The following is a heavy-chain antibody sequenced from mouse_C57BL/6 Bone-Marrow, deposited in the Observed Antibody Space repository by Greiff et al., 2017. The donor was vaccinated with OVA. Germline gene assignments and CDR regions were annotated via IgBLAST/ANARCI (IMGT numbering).Heavy chain of an antibody. CDR2: IWSGGST. V-gene: IGHV2-2*01. Sequence: QVQLKQSGPGLVQPSQSLSITCTVSGFSLTSYGVHWVRQSPGKGLEWLGVIWSGGSTDYNAAFISRLSISKDNSKSQVFFKMNSLQADDTAIYYCASPSRGWGQGTLVTVSA. CDR3: ASPSRG. CDR1: GFSLTSYG. J-gene: IGHJ3*01.